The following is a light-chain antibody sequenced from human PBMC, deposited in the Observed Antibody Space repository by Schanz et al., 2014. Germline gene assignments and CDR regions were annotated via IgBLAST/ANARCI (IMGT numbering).Light chain of an antibody. CDR3: TSYTSSRTWV. Sequence: QSALTQPPSASGSPGQSITISCTGTSSDVGGYNLVSWYQQHPGEAPKLMLYEVTKRPSGVPDRFSGSKSGNTASLTISGLQAEDEADYYCTSYTSSRTWVFGGGTKVTVL. CDR2: EVT. J-gene: IGLJ3*02. CDR1: SSDVGGYNL. V-gene: IGLV2-14*02.